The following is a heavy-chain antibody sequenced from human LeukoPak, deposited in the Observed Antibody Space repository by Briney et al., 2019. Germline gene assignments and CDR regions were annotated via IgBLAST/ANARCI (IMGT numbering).Heavy chain of an antibody. Sequence: ASVKVSCKASGYTFTSYDINWVRQATGQGLEWMGWMNPNSGNTGYAQKFQGRVTMTRNTSISTAYMELSSLRSEDTAVYYCARLYYYDSSGYSTPPYYFDYWGQGTLVTVSS. CDR1: GYTFTSYD. J-gene: IGHJ4*02. CDR2: MNPNSGNT. CDR3: ARLYYYDSSGYSTPPYYFDY. V-gene: IGHV1-8*01. D-gene: IGHD3-22*01.